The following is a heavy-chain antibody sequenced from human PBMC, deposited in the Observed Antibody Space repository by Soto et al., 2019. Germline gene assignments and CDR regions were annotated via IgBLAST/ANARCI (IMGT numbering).Heavy chain of an antibody. CDR1: GFTFSIYA. CDR2: ISDNGGYT. Sequence: GVSLRLSCAASGFTFSIYAMAWVRQAPGKGLEWVSVISDNGGYTCSADCVWGRFTISRDNSKNTLYLQMNSLRAEDTAVYYCVRSSGSHSHYDYWGQGILVTVSS. D-gene: IGHD1-26*01. J-gene: IGHJ4*02. CDR3: VRSSGSHSHYDY. V-gene: IGHV3-23*01.